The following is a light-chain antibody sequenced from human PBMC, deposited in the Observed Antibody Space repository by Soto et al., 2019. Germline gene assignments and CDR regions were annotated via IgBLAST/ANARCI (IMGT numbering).Light chain of an antibody. J-gene: IGKJ1*01. CDR2: GAS. CDR3: QQYGTSPWT. Sequence: IVMTQSPATLSVSPGERATLSCRASQSVTSYLAWYQQKPGQAPRLLIYGASSRATGIPDRFSGSGSGTDFTLTISRLAPEDFAVYYCQQYGTSPWTFGQGTKVDIK. CDR1: QSVTSY. V-gene: IGKV3-20*01.